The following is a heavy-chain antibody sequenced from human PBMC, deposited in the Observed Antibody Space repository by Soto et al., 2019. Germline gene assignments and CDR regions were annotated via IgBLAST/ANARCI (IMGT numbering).Heavy chain of an antibody. V-gene: IGHV4-59*01. D-gene: IGHD5-12*01. J-gene: IGHJ6*03. Sequence: SETPSLTCTVSGGSISSYYWSWIRQPPGKGLEWIGYIYYSGSTNYNPSLKSRVTISVDTSKNQFSLKLSSVTAADTAVYYCARDWSEREYSGYDSRYYYYMDVWGKGTTVTVSS. CDR3: ARDWSEREYSGYDSRYYYYMDV. CDR2: IYYSGST. CDR1: GGSISSYY.